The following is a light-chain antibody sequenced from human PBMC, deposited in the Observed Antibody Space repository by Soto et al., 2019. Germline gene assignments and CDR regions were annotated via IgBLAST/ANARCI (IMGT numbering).Light chain of an antibody. Sequence: QSALTQPPSASGTPGQRVTISCSGSSSNIGSNTVNWYQQLPGTAPKLLIYSNNQRPSRVPDRFSGSKSGTSASLAISGLQSEDEADYYCAAWDDSLNGRYVFGTGTKVTVL. CDR2: SNN. V-gene: IGLV1-44*01. CDR3: AAWDDSLNGRYV. J-gene: IGLJ1*01. CDR1: SSNIGSNT.